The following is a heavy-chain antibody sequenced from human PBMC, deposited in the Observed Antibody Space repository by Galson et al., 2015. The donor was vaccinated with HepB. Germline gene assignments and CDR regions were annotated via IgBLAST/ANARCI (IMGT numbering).Heavy chain of an antibody. CDR1: GFSFSRYA. V-gene: IGHV3-48*01. Sequence: SLRLSCATSGFSFSRYAMNWVRQAPGTGLQWLSYISTDSGNIYYTDSVRGRFTVSRDNVENLLYLQMNSLRVEDTAVYFCVSEFFDLWGQGTLVAVS. CDR2: ISTDSGNI. CDR3: VSEFFDL. J-gene: IGHJ4*02. D-gene: IGHD3-10*01.